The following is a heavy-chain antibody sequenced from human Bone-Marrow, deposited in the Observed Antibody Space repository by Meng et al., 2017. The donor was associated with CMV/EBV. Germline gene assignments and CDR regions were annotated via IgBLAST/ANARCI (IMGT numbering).Heavy chain of an antibody. D-gene: IGHD3-10*01. V-gene: IGHV1-46*01. J-gene: IGHJ6*02. CDR2: INPSGGST. CDR1: GYSLTGYS. Sequence: ASVKVSCKASGYSLTGYSMHWVRQAPGQGLEWMGIINPSGGSTSYAQKFQGRVTMTRDTSTSTVYMELSSLRSEDTAVYYCARGITMVRGNYYYGMDVWGQGTTVTVPS. CDR3: ARGITMVRGNYYYGMDV.